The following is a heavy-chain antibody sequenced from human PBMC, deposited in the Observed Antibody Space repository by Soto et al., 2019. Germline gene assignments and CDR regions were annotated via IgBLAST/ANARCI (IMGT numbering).Heavy chain of an antibody. CDR3: ARRYASYYFDY. J-gene: IGHJ4*02. CDR2: IHYSGST. D-gene: IGHD2-2*01. Sequence: SETLSLTCTVSGGSISSYYWSWIRQPPGKGLEWIGYIHYSGSTNYNPSLKSRVTISVDTSKSQFSLKLSSVTAADTAVYYCARRYASYYFDYWGQGTLVTVSS. V-gene: IGHV4-59*01. CDR1: GGSISSYY.